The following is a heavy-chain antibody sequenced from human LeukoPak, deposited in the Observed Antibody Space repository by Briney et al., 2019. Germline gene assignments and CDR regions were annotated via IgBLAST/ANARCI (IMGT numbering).Heavy chain of an antibody. CDR1: GGSISSGDYY. CDR2: IYYSGST. Sequence: SETLSLTCTVSGGSISSGDYYWSWIRQPPGKGLEWIGYIYYSGSTNYNPSLKSRVTISVDTSKNQFSLKLSSVTAADTAVYYCARQGSGSARDWGQGTLVTVSS. D-gene: IGHD6-19*01. V-gene: IGHV4-61*08. J-gene: IGHJ4*02. CDR3: ARQGSGSARD.